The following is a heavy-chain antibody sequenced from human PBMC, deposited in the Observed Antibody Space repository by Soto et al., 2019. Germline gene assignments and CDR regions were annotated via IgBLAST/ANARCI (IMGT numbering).Heavy chain of an antibody. J-gene: IGHJ3*02. V-gene: IGHV3-7*01. CDR1: GFTISGYW. CDR3: ARDSTVTTSDAFDI. D-gene: IGHD4-17*01. Sequence: GGSLRLSCAASGFTISGYWMTWVRQAPGKRLELVANIKQDGSEKNNVDSVKGRFTISRDNARNSLDLQMNSLRAEDTAVYYCARDSTVTTSDAFDIWGPGTMVIVSS. CDR2: IKQDGSEK.